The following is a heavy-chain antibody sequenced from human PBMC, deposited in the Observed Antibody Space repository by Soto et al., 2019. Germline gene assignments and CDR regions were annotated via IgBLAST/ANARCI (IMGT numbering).Heavy chain of an antibody. V-gene: IGHV1-69*13. D-gene: IGHD2-21*02. CDR2: IIPIFGTA. Sequence: SVKVSCKASGGTFSSYAISWVRQAPGQGLEWMGGIIPIFGTANYAQKFQGRVTITADESTSIAYMELSSLRSEDTAVYYCAKAHLCGGDCYSWFDPWGQGTLVT. J-gene: IGHJ5*02. CDR3: AKAHLCGGDCYSWFDP. CDR1: GGTFSSYA.